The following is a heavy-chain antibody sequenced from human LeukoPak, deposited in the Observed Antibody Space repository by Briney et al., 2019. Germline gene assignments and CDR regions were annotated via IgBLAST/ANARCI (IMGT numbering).Heavy chain of an antibody. CDR2: IYYSGST. J-gene: IGHJ4*02. CDR3: ASGGRYYYDSSGYWHPFDY. V-gene: IGHV4-59*01. D-gene: IGHD3-22*01. Sequence: SETLSLTCTVSGDSISSYFWSWIRRPPGKGLEWIGYIYYSGSTNYNPSLKSRVTISVDTSKNQFPLKLSSVTAADTAVYYCASGGRYYYDSSGYWHPFDYWGQGTLVTVSS. CDR1: GDSISSYF.